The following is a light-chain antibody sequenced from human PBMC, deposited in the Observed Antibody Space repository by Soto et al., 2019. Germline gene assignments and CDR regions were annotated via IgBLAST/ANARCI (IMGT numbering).Light chain of an antibody. Sequence: EIVLTQSPATLSLSPGARATLSCRASQSVSSYLAWYQQKPGQAPRLLIYDAFNRATGIPARFSGSGSGTDFTLTISSLEPEDFSVYYCQQRSNWPLTFGGGTTGELK. CDR1: QSVSSY. CDR2: DAF. J-gene: IGKJ4*01. CDR3: QQRSNWPLT. V-gene: IGKV3-11*01.